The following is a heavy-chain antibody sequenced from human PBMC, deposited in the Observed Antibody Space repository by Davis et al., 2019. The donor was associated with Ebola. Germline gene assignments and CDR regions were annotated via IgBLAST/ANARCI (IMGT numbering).Heavy chain of an antibody. D-gene: IGHD2-2*01. CDR3: ARVYQLLLKPFDY. CDR1: GFTFSGSA. J-gene: IGHJ4*02. CDR2: IRSKANSYAT. V-gene: IGHV3-73*01. Sequence: GGSLRLSCAASGFTFSGSAMHWVRQASGKGLEWVGRIRSKANSYATAYAASVKGRFTISRDNAKNSLYLQMNSLRAEDTAVYYCARVYQLLLKPFDYWGQGTLVTVSS.